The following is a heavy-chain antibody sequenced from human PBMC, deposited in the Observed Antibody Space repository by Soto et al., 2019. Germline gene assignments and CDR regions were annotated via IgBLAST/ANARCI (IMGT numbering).Heavy chain of an antibody. CDR1: GFTFTRYS. CDR2: ISSFSDYI. J-gene: IGHJ4*02. V-gene: IGHV3-21*01. Sequence: GGSLRLSCAASGFTFTRYSMNWVRQAPGKGLEWVSSISSFSDYIYYADSVKGRFTITRDNAKNSLFLQIDNLRAEDTAVYFCARVDGYTYPNDYWGQGTSVTVSS. CDR3: ARVDGYTYPNDY. D-gene: IGHD5-12*01.